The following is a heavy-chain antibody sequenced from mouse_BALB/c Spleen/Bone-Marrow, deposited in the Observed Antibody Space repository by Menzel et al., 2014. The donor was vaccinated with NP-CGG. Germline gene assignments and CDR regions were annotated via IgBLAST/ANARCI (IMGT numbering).Heavy chain of an antibody. CDR3: ARVGYGNYAYYFDY. J-gene: IGHJ2*01. V-gene: IGHV2-6-7*01. CDR1: GFSLIGXG. D-gene: IGHD2-1*01. CDR2: IWGXRNT. Sequence: VQLQQSGPGLVAPSQSLSITCTVSGFSLIGXGXNWVXQPPGXGLEWLGIIWGXRNTDYNSALKSRLSISKDNSKSQVFLKMNSLQTDDTARYFCARVGYGNYAYYFDYWGQGTTLTVSS.